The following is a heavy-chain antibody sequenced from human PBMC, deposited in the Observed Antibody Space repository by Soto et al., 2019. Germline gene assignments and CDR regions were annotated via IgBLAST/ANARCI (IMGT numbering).Heavy chain of an antibody. CDR1: GGAISTYD. CDR3: ARGQRFSDWFDP. Sequence: SETLSLTCTFSGGAISTYDWTLIRQTAGKGLEWIGRIYSSGSTKYNPALQSRVTMSLDTSNNQFSLRLTSVTAADTAVYYCARGQRFSDWFDPWGQGTLVTVSS. J-gene: IGHJ5*02. D-gene: IGHD3-3*01. CDR2: IYSSGST. V-gene: IGHV4-4*07.